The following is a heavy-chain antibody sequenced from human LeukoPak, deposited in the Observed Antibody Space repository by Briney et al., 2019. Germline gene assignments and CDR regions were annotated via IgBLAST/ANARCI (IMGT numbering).Heavy chain of an antibody. V-gene: IGHV1-69*13. D-gene: IGHD5-12*01. CDR3: ARGNKGYDFRYYYYMDV. Sequence: EASVNVSFKASGGTFSIYAISGVRQAPGQGGEWRGGNIPIFGTGNYTQKLQGRVTITADESASTPYMQLSSLRSEDTAVYYCARGNKGYDFRYYYYMDVWGKGTTVTVSS. CDR2: NIPIFGTG. J-gene: IGHJ6*03. CDR1: GGTFSIYA.